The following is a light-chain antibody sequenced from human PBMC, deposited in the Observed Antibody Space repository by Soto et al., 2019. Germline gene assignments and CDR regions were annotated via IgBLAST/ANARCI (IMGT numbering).Light chain of an antibody. Sequence: EIVLTQSPGTLSLSPGDRATLSCRASQSLSNIYLAWYQQKSGRAPGLLIYGASNRATGVPDRFSGSGSGTDFTLTISRLEPEDFAVYYCQQYGTSFPITFGQGTRLQIK. J-gene: IGKJ5*01. CDR1: QSLSNIY. CDR2: GAS. CDR3: QQYGTSFPIT. V-gene: IGKV3-20*01.